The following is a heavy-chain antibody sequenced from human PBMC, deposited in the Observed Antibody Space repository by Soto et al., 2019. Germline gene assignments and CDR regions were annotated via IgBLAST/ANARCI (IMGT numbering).Heavy chain of an antibody. CDR2: TYYRSKWFN. J-gene: IGHJ5*02. Sequence: HSQTLSLTCAISGDSVSNNSAAWNWIRQSPSRGLEWLGRTYYRSKWFNNYALSVKGRITINPDTSKNQFSLQLNSVTPEDTAVYYCAREGRLAASIFHNWFDPWGQGTLVTVSS. V-gene: IGHV6-1*01. CDR1: GDSVSNNSAA. D-gene: IGHD3-3*02. CDR3: AREGRLAASIFHNWFDP.